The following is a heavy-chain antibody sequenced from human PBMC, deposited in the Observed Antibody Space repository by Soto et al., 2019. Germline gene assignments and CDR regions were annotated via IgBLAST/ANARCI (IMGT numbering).Heavy chain of an antibody. V-gene: IGHV4-30-4*01. CDR2: IYYIGIT. J-gene: IGHJ4*02. CDR1: GGSISSGDYY. CDR3: ARDSSGYYFDY. D-gene: IGHD3-22*01. Sequence: PSETLALTCTVSGGSISSGDYYWSWILQPPGKGLEWILYIYYIGITYYNPSLKSRVTISVDTSKKQFSLKLSSVTAADTAVYYCARDSSGYYFDYWGQGTLVTVSS.